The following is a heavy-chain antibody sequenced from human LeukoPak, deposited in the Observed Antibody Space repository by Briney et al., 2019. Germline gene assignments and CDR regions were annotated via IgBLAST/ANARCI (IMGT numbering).Heavy chain of an antibody. J-gene: IGHJ4*02. Sequence: SQTLSLTCTVSGGSISSGSYYWSWIRQPAGKGLEWIGRIYTSGSTNYNPSLKSRVTISVDTSKNQFSLKLSSVTAADTAVYYCARTIYFWGGYPQFDYWGQGTLVTVSS. V-gene: IGHV4-61*02. D-gene: IGHD3-3*01. CDR3: ARTIYFWGGYPQFDY. CDR2: IYTSGST. CDR1: GGSISSGSYY.